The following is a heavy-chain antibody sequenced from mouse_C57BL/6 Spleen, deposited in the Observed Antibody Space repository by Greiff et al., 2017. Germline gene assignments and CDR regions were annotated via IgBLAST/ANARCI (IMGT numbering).Heavy chain of an antibody. Sequence: VQLQQSGPELVKPGASVKISCKASGYTFTDYYMNWVKQSHGKSLEWIGDINPNNGGTSYNQKFKGKATLTVDKSSSTAYMELRSLTSEGSAFYYCAAGEYGEFDYWGQGTTLTVSS. CDR2: INPNNGGT. D-gene: IGHD5-1*01. J-gene: IGHJ2*01. CDR1: GYTFTDYY. V-gene: IGHV1-26*01. CDR3: AAGEYGEFDY.